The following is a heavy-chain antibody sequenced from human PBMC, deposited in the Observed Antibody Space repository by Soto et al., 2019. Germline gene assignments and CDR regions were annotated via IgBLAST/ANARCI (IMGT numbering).Heavy chain of an antibody. V-gene: IGHV3-21*01. CDR3: ARDPSMVRGVIIHFDY. CDR1: GFTFSSYS. Sequence: GGSLRLSCAASGFTFSSYSMNWVRQAPGKGLEWVSSISSSSSYIYYADSVKGRFTISRDNAKNSLYLQMNSLRAEDTAVYYCARDPSMVRGVIIHFDYWGQGTLVTVSS. J-gene: IGHJ4*02. D-gene: IGHD3-10*01. CDR2: ISSSSSYI.